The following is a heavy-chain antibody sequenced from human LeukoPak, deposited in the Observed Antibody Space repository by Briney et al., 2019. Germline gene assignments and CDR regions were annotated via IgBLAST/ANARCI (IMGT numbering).Heavy chain of an antibody. V-gene: IGHV1-8*01. CDR3: TRGGEILTHYKHIDY. Sequence: ASVKVSCKASGYSFTSYDINWVRQATGQGLEWMGYMNPNTGGTGVTQKFQGRVTMTRDPSINTAYMELTSLRSEDTAVYFCTRGGEILTHYKHIDYWGQGTLVTVSS. D-gene: IGHD3-9*01. CDR1: GYSFTSYD. J-gene: IGHJ4*02. CDR2: MNPNTGGT.